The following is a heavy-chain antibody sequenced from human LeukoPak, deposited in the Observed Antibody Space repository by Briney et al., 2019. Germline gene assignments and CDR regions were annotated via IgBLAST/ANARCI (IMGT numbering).Heavy chain of an antibody. CDR2: ISSSSSYI. CDR1: GFTFSSYS. Sequence: PGGSLRLSCAASGFTFSSYSMNWVRQAPGKGLEWVSSISSSSSYIYYADSVKGRFTISRDNAKNSLYLQMNSLRAEDTAVYYCARGGIRFLERRRFDYWGQGTLVTVSS. J-gene: IGHJ4*02. CDR3: ARGGIRFLERRRFDY. V-gene: IGHV3-21*01. D-gene: IGHD3-3*01.